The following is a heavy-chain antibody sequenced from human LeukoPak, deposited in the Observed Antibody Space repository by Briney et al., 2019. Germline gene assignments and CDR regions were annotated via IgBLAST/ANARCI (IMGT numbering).Heavy chain of an antibody. CDR2: IYYSGST. CDR3: ARGDCSGGSCDAFDI. J-gene: IGHJ3*02. V-gene: IGHV4-59*12. D-gene: IGHD2-15*01. Sequence: SETLSLTCTVSGGSISSYYWSWIRQPPGKGLEWIGYIYYSGSTNYNPSLKSRVTISVDTSKNQFSLKLSSVTAADTAVYYCARGDCSGGSCDAFDIWGQGTMVTVSS. CDR1: GGSISSYY.